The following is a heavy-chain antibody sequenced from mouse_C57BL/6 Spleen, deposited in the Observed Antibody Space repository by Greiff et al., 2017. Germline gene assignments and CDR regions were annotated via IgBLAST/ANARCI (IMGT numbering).Heavy chain of an antibody. CDR3: AAKWEEYFDY. Sequence: QVQLQQPGAELVRPGTSVKLSCKASGYTFTSYWMHWVQQRPGHGLAWIGVIDPSDSYTNYNQTFKGKATFTVDTSSSTAYMQLSRLTSEDSAVYYCAAKWEEYFDYGGQGTTLTVSS. J-gene: IGHJ2*01. D-gene: IGHD4-1*01. V-gene: IGHV1-59*01. CDR2: IDPSDSYT. CDR1: GYTFTSYW.